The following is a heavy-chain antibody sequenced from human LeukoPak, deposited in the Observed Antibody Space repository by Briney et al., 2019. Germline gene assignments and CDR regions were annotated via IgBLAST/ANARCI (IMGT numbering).Heavy chain of an antibody. J-gene: IGHJ4*02. CDR2: IVPILGTA. CDR1: RDTFSTYA. CDR3: ARVAQGSSWPYYFDY. V-gene: IGHV1-69*04. Sequence: SLKVSCKAPRDTFSTYAISSVRHTPGQGLERVGRIVPILGTANYAQNFQGRVTITADRSTTTAYMELSSLRSEDTAVYYCARVAQGSSWPYYFDYWGQGTLVTVSS. D-gene: IGHD6-13*01.